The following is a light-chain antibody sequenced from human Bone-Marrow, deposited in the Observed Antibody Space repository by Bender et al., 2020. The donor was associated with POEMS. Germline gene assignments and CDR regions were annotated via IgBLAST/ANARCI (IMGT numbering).Light chain of an antibody. CDR3: SSYRHRDNVS. CDR1: SSDVGGYNY. J-gene: IGLJ2*01. CDR2: EVN. Sequence: QSALTQPPSASGSPGQSVTISCTGTSSDVGGYNYVSWYQQHPGKAPKLMIYEVNKRPSGVPDRLSGSKSGNTASLTVSGLQAEDEADYYCSSYRHRDNVSFGGGTALTVL. V-gene: IGLV2-8*01.